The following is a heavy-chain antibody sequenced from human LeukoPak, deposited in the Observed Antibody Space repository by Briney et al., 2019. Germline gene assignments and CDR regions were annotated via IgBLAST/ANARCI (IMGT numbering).Heavy chain of an antibody. V-gene: IGHV4-39*01. Sequence: SETLSLTCTVSGGSISSRSYYWGWIRQPPGKGLEWIGSIYYSGSTYYNPSLKSRVTISVDTSKNQFSLKLSSVTAADTAVYYCARLFSSGWTGRLDYWGQGILVTVSS. CDR2: IYYSGST. CDR3: ARLFSSGWTGRLDY. D-gene: IGHD6-19*01. CDR1: GGSISSRSYY. J-gene: IGHJ4*02.